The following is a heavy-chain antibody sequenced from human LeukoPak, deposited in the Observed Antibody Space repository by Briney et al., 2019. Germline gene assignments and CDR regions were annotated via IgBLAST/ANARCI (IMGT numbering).Heavy chain of an antibody. J-gene: IGHJ3*02. CDR3: AREYYYDSSGYYQHDAFDI. Sequence: ASVKVSCKASGYTFTGYYVHWVRQAPGQGLEWMGWINPNSGGTNYAQKFQGRVTMTRDTSISTAYMELSRLRSDDTAVYYCAREYYYDSSGYYQHDAFDIWGQGTMVTVSS. D-gene: IGHD3-22*01. CDR2: INPNSGGT. V-gene: IGHV1-2*02. CDR1: GYTFTGYY.